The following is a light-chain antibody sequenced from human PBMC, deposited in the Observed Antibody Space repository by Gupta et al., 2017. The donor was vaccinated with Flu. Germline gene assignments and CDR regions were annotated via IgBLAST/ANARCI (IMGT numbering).Light chain of an antibody. CDR2: AAS. J-gene: IGKJ2*01. Sequence: EVGLTQSPGTLSLSPGERATLSCRASQSVTSSYFTWYQQKPGQAPRVLIYAASTRAPGIPDRFSGSGSGTDFTLTISRLEPEDFAVYYCQQYGDSRYTFGQGTKLEIK. CDR3: QQYGDSRYT. V-gene: IGKV3-20*01. CDR1: QSVTSSY.